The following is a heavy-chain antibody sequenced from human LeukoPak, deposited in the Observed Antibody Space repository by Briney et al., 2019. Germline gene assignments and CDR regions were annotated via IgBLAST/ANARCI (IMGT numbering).Heavy chain of an antibody. CDR1: GGSISSYY. CDR2: IYYSGST. J-gene: IGHJ4*02. Sequence: SETLSLTCTVSGGSISSYYWSWIRQPPGKGLEWIGYIYYSGSTNYNPSLKSRVTISVDKSKNQFSLKLSSVTAADTAMYYCARSWHGIDYWGQGTLVTVSS. V-gene: IGHV4-59*12. D-gene: IGHD1-14*01. CDR3: ARSWHGIDY.